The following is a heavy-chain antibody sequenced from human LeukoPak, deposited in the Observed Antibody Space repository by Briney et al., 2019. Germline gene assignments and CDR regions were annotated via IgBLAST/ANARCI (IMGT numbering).Heavy chain of an antibody. CDR2: IYYSGST. CDR1: DGSISSGGYY. J-gene: IGHJ4*02. Sequence: PSETLSLTCTVSDGSISSGGYYWSWIRQPPGKGLEWIGYIYYSGSTYYNPSLKSRVTISVDTSKNQFSLKLSSVTAADTAVYYCARGDTAMGTPGYEQLVLFDYWGQGTLLTVSS. V-gene: IGHV4-30-4*08. CDR3: ARGDTAMGTPGYEQLVLFDY. D-gene: IGHD5-18*01.